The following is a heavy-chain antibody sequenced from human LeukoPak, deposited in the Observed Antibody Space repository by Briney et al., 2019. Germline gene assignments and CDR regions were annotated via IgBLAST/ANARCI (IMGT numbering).Heavy chain of an antibody. CDR2: ISGSGTYI. CDR3: ARSYVAAAGTGAFDI. CDR1: GFTFSPFY. Sequence: GGSLRLSCAASGFTFSPFYMNWVRQAPGKGLEWVSSISGSGTYIFYADSVKGRFTISRDNAQNSLYLQMNSLRAEDTAVYYCARSYVAAAGTGAFDIWGQGTMVTVSS. J-gene: IGHJ3*02. D-gene: IGHD6-13*01. V-gene: IGHV3-21*06.